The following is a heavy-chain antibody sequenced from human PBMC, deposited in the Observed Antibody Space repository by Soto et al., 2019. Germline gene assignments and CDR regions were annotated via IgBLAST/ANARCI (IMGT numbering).Heavy chain of an antibody. V-gene: IGHV1-8*01. Sequence: QVQLVQSGAEVKKPGASVKVSCKASGYTFTSYDINWVRQATGQGLEWMGWMNPNSGNTGYAQKLQGRVTMTRNTSISIAYMELSSLRSEDTAVYYCARCPAWGMYYYYAMDVWGQGTTVTVSS. CDR3: ARCPAWGMYYYYAMDV. CDR1: GYTFTSYD. J-gene: IGHJ6*02. CDR2: MNPNSGNT. D-gene: IGHD2-8*02.